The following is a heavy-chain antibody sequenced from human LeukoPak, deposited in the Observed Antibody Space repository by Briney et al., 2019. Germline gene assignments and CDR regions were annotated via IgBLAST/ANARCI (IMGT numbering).Heavy chain of an antibody. CDR2: IRYDGSNK. D-gene: IGHD5-18*01. CDR1: GFTFSSYG. CDR3: AKGLLNDVDTAMVR. Sequence: GGSLRLSCAASGFTFSSYGMHWVRQAPGKGLEWVAFIRYDGSNKYYADSVKGRFTISRDNPKNTLYLQMNSLRAEDTAVYYCAKGLLNDVDTAMVRWGQGTLVTVSS. J-gene: IGHJ4*02. V-gene: IGHV3-30*02.